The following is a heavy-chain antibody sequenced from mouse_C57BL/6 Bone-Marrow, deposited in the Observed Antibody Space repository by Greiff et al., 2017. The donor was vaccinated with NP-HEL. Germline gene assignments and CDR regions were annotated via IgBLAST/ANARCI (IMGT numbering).Heavy chain of an antibody. V-gene: IGHV1-20*01. D-gene: IGHD1-1*01. CDR3: ARNLLLRPLDV. Sequence: VQLQQSGPELVKPGDSVKISCKASGYSFTGYFMNWVMQSHGKSLEWIGRINPYNGDTFYNQKFKGKATLTVDKSSSTAHMELRSLTSEDSAVYYCARNLLLRPLDVWGTGTTVTVSS. J-gene: IGHJ1*03. CDR2: INPYNGDT. CDR1: GYSFTGYF.